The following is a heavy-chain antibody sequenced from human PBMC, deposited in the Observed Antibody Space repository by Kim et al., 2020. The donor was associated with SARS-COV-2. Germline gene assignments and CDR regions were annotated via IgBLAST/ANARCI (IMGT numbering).Heavy chain of an antibody. J-gene: IGHJ4*02. CDR1: GFTFSSYA. CDR2: ISYDGSNK. CDR3: AREPTMADFDY. V-gene: IGHV3-30*04. Sequence: GGSLRLSCAASGFTFSSYAMHWVRQAPGKGLEWVAVISYDGSNKYYADSVKGRFTISRDNSKNTLYLQMNSLRAEDTAVYYCAREPTMADFDYWGQGTLVSVSS.